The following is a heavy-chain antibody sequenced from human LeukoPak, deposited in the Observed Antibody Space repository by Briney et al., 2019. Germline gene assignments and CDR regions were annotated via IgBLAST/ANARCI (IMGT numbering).Heavy chain of an antibody. D-gene: IGHD6-25*01. CDR1: GFTVSSNY. Sequence: GSLRLSCAAPGFTVSSNYMSWVRQPPGKGLEWIGSIYHSGSTYYNPSLKSRVTISVDTSKNQFSLKLSSVTAADTAVYYCARDSALAQAAMFDYWGQGTLVTVSS. CDR3: ARDSALAQAAMFDY. V-gene: IGHV4-38-2*02. J-gene: IGHJ4*02. CDR2: IYHSGST.